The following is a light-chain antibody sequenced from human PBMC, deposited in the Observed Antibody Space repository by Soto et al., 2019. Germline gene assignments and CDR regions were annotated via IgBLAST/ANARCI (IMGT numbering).Light chain of an antibody. Sequence: QSLLTQPASVSGSPGQSITLSCTGTSSDVGGYNDVSWYQQHPGKAPKLMIYEVSNRPSGVSNRFSGSKSGNTASLTISGLQAEDEADYYCNSYASGNTRVFGTGTKVTVL. CDR3: NSYASGNTRV. CDR2: EVS. J-gene: IGLJ1*01. V-gene: IGLV2-14*01. CDR1: SSDVGGYND.